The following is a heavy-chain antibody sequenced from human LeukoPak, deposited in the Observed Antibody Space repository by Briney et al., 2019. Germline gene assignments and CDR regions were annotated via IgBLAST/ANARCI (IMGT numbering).Heavy chain of an antibody. CDR1: GFTFSSYW. D-gene: IGHD1-26*01. J-gene: IGHJ4*02. Sequence: GGSLRLSCAASGFTFSSYWMTWVRQAPGKGLEWVAVISYDGSNKYYADSVKGRFTISRDNSKNTLYLQMNSLRAEDTAVYYCARDCGSEHFDYWGQGTLVTVSS. CDR3: ARDCGSEHFDY. V-gene: IGHV3-30-3*01. CDR2: ISYDGSNK.